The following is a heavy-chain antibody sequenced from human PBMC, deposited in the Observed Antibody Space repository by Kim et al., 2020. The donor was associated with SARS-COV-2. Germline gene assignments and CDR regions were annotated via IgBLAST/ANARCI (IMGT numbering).Heavy chain of an antibody. CDR2: TA. CDR3: ARGESYSSDY. Sequence: TANYAQKFQGRVTITADKATSTAYMELSSLRSEDTAVYYCARGESYSSDYWGQGTLVTVSS. J-gene: IGHJ4*02. V-gene: IGHV1-69*06.